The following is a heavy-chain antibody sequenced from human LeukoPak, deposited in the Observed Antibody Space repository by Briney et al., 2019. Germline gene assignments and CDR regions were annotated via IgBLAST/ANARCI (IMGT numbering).Heavy chain of an antibody. CDR2: IYYSGST. Sequence: SETLSLTCTVSGGSISSSSYYWGWIRQPPGKGLEWIGSIYYSGSTYYNPSLKSRVTISVDTSKNQFSLKLSSVTAADTAVYYCARGEKYYNWFDPWGQGTLVTVSS. V-gene: IGHV4-39*07. CDR3: ARGEKYYNWFDP. CDR1: GGSISSSSYY. J-gene: IGHJ5*02. D-gene: IGHD2/OR15-2a*01.